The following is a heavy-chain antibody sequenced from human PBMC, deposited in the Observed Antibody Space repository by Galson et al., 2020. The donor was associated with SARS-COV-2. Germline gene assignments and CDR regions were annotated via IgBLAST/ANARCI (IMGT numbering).Heavy chain of an antibody. V-gene: IGHV3-30*18. CDR1: GFTFSSYG. D-gene: IGHD2-15*01. CDR2: ISYDGSNK. Sequence: GGSLRLSCAASGFTFSSYGMHWVRQAPGKGLEWVAVISYDGSNKYYADSVKGRFTISRDNSKNTLYLQMNSLRAAGTAVYYCAKNGGLYGSGGSCYSGYVDYWGQGTLVTVSS. CDR3: AKNGGLYGSGGSCYSGYVDY. J-gene: IGHJ4*02.